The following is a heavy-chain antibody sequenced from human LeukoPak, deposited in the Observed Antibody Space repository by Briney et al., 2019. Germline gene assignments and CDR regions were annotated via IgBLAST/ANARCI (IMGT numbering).Heavy chain of an antibody. J-gene: IGHJ6*02. CDR1: GFAFSNYA. Sequence: GGSLRLSCAASGFAFSNYAMIWVRQAPGKGLEWVAGLGRSGEYKYYADSVKGRFTISRDNSKDTVSLQMNSLRAEDSAIYFCVKDRPCETCMPMDAWGQGTTVTVSS. D-gene: IGHD2-2*01. V-gene: IGHV3-23*01. CDR3: VKDRPCETCMPMDA. CDR2: LGRSGEYK.